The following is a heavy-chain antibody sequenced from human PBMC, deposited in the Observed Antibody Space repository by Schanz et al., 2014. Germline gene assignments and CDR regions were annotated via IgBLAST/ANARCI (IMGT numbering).Heavy chain of an antibody. J-gene: IGHJ3*02. CDR1: GGTFSTYP. Sequence: QVQLVQSGAEVKKPGPSMMVSCKASGGTFSTYPINWLRPAPGQGLEWMGRIIPIHGIVNYTQRFQDRVRMTADKATSTTYMELSSLRSDDTAVYYCARGGGPEDVVDIWGQGTMLTVSS. V-gene: IGHV1-69*02. CDR3: ARGGGPEDVVDI. D-gene: IGHD2-15*01. CDR2: IIPIHGIV.